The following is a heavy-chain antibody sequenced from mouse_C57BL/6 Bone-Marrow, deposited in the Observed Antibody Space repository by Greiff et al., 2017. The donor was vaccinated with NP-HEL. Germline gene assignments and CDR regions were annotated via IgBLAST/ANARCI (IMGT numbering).Heavy chain of an antibody. CDR1: GFTFSDYY. J-gene: IGHJ4*01. Sequence: EVMLVESGGGLVQPGGSLKLSCAASGFTFSDYYMYWVRQTPEKRLEWVAYISNGGGSTYYPDTVKGRFTISRDNAKNTLYLQMSRLKSEDTAMYYCARRTTVVEGYYAMDYWGQGTSVTVSS. V-gene: IGHV5-12*01. CDR2: ISNGGGST. CDR3: ARRTTVVEGYYAMDY. D-gene: IGHD1-1*01.